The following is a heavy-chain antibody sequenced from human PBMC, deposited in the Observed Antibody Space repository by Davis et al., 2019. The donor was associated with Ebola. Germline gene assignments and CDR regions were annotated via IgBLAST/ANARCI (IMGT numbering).Heavy chain of an antibody. CDR1: GFTFSSYS. D-gene: IGHD1-20*01. CDR2: ISSSSSYI. CDR3: ARGLRITGTTWYYGMDV. J-gene: IGHJ6*02. V-gene: IGHV3-21*04. Sequence: GESLKISCAASGFTFSSYSMNWVRQAPGKGLEWVSSISSSSSYIYYADSVKGRFTISRDNAKNSLYLQMNSLRAEDTAVYYCARGLRITGTTWYYGMDVWGQGTTVTVSS.